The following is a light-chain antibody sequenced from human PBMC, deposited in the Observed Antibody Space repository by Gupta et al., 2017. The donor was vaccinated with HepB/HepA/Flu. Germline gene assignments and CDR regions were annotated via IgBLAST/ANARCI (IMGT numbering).Light chain of an antibody. CDR2: ESS. J-gene: IGKJ4*01. Sequence: DIVMTQTPLSLSVTPGQPASISCKSSQSLLHSSGETYLYWFLQKPGQPPQLLIHESSKRGSGVPERFSGSGSGTDFTLKINPVETEDVGIYYCMQSIQPPLTFGGGTKVEIK. CDR1: QSLLHSSGETY. V-gene: IGKV2D-29*01. CDR3: MQSIQPPLT.